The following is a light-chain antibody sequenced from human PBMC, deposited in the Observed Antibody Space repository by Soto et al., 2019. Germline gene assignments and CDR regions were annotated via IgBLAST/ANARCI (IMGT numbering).Light chain of an antibody. V-gene: IGKV1-8*01. CDR2: TAS. CDR3: RQYFSDPLT. CDR1: QCISSH. Sequence: AIRMTQSPSSFSASTGDRVPITCRASQCISSHVAWYQVNPGKAPRLLIYTASYLESGVPSRFSGSGSGTDLTLTLSSLQSEDFAFYYWRQYFSDPLTVGGGTNVE. J-gene: IGKJ4*01.